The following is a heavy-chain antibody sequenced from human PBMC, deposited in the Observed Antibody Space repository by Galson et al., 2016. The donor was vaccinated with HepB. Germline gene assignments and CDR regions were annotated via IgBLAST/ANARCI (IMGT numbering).Heavy chain of an antibody. J-gene: IGHJ3*02. Sequence: SLRLSCAASGFTFISYAMTWVRQAPGKGLEWVSSISGSGETIFYANSVKGRFTISRDNSKNTLYLQMNSLRADDTAVYYCARDSGDCSKIDCRGDAFDIWGQGTMVTVSS. CDR1: GFTFISYA. CDR2: ISGSGETI. CDR3: ARDSGDCSKIDCRGDAFDI. D-gene: IGHD2-2*01. V-gene: IGHV3-23*01.